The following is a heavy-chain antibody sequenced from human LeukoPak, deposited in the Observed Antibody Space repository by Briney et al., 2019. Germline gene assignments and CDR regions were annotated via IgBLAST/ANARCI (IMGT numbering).Heavy chain of an antibody. Sequence: GGSLRLSCTASGFSIAEYAMTWVRQPPGRGLEWLGFIRSNSYSETTQYAASVRGRFTISRDDSNSVTYLQMNSLKTEDTAVYFCTRDRRDGYNDGYFSLWGRGTLVTVSS. D-gene: IGHD5-24*01. CDR1: GFSIAEYA. J-gene: IGHJ2*01. CDR3: TRDRRDGYNDGYFSL. CDR2: IRSNSYSETT. V-gene: IGHV3-49*04.